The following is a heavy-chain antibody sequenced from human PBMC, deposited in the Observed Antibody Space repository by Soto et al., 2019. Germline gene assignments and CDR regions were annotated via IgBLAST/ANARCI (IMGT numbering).Heavy chain of an antibody. CDR1: GGTFSSYA. V-gene: IGHV1-69*13. CDR3: ARDLTNWFDP. Sequence: SVKVSCKASGGTFSSYAISWVRQAPGQGLEWMGGIIPIFGTANYAQKFQGRVTITADESTSTAYMELSSLRSEVTAVYYCARDLTNWFDPWGQGTLVTVSS. J-gene: IGHJ5*02. D-gene: IGHD7-27*01. CDR2: IIPIFGTA.